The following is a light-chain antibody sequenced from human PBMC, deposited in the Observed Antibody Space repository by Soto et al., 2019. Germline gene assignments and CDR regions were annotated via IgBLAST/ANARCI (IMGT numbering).Light chain of an antibody. J-gene: IGLJ2*01. CDR1: SSDVGGENY. CDR2: EVS. V-gene: IGLV2-14*01. Sequence: QSVLTQPASVSGSPGQSITISCTGTSSDVGGENYVSWYQQQPGTAPKLVIYEVSDRPSGVSNRFSGSKSGNTASLTISGLQAEDEADYYCSSYTSSSTWVFGGGTKVTVL. CDR3: SSYTSSSTWV.